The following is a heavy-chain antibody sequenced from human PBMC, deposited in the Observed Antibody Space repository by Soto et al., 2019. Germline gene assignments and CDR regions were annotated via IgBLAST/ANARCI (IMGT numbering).Heavy chain of an antibody. CDR1: GDTFSFYT. D-gene: IGHD3-10*01. V-gene: IGHV1-69*02. CDR3: AASYGSGYRAFDY. Sequence: QVQLVQSGAEVRKPGSSVKVSCKASGDTFSFYTINWVRQAPGLGLEWMGRVNPIVSMSNYAQKFQGRVTITADKSTNTAYMQLSSLRSEETAIYYCAASYGSGYRAFDYWGQGALVTVSS. J-gene: IGHJ4*02. CDR2: VNPIVSMS.